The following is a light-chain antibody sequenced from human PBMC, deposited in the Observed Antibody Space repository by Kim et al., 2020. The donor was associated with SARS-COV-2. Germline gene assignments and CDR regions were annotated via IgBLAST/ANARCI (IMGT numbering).Light chain of an antibody. Sequence: KTLTCPCPDSSGSIVSNDVQWYQQRPGSAPTTVIYEDTKRPSGVPDRFSGSIDSSSNSASLTISGLQTDDEADYYCQSYDANTQVVFGGGTQLTVL. CDR2: EDT. CDR3: QSYDANTQVV. V-gene: IGLV6-57*02. J-gene: IGLJ3*02. CDR1: SGSIVSND.